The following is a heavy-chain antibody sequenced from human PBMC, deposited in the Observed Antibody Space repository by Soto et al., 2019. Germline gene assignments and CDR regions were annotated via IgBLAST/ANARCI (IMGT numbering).Heavy chain of an antibody. CDR3: ARVYRYCSSTSCYAEDYYYYMDV. CDR1: GGSISSYY. Sequence: SETLSLTCTVSGGSISSYYWSWIRQPPGKGLEWIGYIYYSGSTNYNPSLKSRVTISVDTSKNQFSLKLSSVTAADTAVYYCARVYRYCSSTSCYAEDYYYYMDVWGKGTTVTVSS. D-gene: IGHD2-2*01. CDR2: IYYSGST. V-gene: IGHV4-59*01. J-gene: IGHJ6*03.